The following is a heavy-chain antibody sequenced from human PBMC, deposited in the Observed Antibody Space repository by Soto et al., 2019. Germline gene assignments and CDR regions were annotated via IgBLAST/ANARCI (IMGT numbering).Heavy chain of an antibody. D-gene: IGHD4-17*01. CDR3: ARGRSGAVTTYWNYYYGMDV. V-gene: IGHV1-8*01. CDR1: GYTFTSYD. Sequence: GASVKVSFKASGYTFTSYDINWLRQAGGQGREGMGWMNPNSGNTGYAQKFQGRVTMTRNTSISTAYMELSSLRSEDTAVYYCARGRSGAVTTYWNYYYGMDVWGQGTTVTVSS. CDR2: MNPNSGNT. J-gene: IGHJ6*02.